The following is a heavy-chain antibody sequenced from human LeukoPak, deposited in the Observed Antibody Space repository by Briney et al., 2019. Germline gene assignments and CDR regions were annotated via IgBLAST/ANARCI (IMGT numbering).Heavy chain of an antibody. CDR2: ITISGDNT. J-gene: IGHJ4*02. Sequence: ETLSLTCTVSGGSISSYHWSWIRQPPGKGLEWVSSITISGDNTHYADSVKGRFTISRDNSKNTLYLQMNSLRAEDTAVYYCANRGKYCSSTSCLGSAQVDYWGQGTLVTVSS. V-gene: IGHV3-23*01. D-gene: IGHD2-2*01. CDR3: ANRGKYCSSTSCLGSAQVDY. CDR1: GGSISSYH.